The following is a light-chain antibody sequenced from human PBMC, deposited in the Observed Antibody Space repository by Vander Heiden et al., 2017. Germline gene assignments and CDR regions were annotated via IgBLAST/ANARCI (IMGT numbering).Light chain of an antibody. CDR1: QSLVYSDGNTY. Sequence: DVVMTQSPLSLPVTLGQPASISCRSSQSLVYSDGNTYLNWFQQRPGQSPRRLIYKVSNRDSGVPDRFSGSGSGTDFTLKISRVEAEDVRVYFCRQGTNWPPTFGQGTKVEIK. J-gene: IGKJ1*01. CDR3: RQGTNWPPT. CDR2: KVS. V-gene: IGKV2-30*01.